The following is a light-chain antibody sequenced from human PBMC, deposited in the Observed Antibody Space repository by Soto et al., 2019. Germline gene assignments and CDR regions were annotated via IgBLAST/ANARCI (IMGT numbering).Light chain of an antibody. V-gene: IGKV3-11*01. CDR1: QSVCIF. CDR3: QQRTNWWT. CDR2: GAS. Sequence: EVLLTQSPATLSLSPGERATLSCRASQSVCIFLAWYQQKPGQAPRLLIYGASTRATGIPARFSGSGSGTDFLPNIASLEPEDVAVYYCQQRTNWWTFGQGTKVEMK. J-gene: IGKJ1*01.